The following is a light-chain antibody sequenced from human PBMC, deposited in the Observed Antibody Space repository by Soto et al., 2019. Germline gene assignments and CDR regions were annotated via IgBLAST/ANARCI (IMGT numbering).Light chain of an antibody. V-gene: IGKV3-20*01. J-gene: IGKJ1*01. CDR3: QQYGSSPWT. Sequence: EIVLTQSPGTLSLSPGERATLSCRASQSVSSNYLAWYQQKPGQAPRLLIYVASSRATGIPDRFSGSGSGTDFTLTISRLEPEDFAVYYCQQYGSSPWTFGQGTKVDIK. CDR1: QSVSSNY. CDR2: VAS.